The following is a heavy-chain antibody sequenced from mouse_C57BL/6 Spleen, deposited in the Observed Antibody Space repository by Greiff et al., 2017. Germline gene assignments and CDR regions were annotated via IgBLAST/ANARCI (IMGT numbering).Heavy chain of an antibody. D-gene: IGHD2-4*01. Sequence: EVQRVESVAELVRPGASVKLSCTASGFNIKNTYMHWVKQRPDQGLEWIGRIDPATGNTKYAPKFQVKDTITADTSSNTAYLQLSSLTSEDTASDYCARARDYDEGRLDYWGQGTTLTVSS. J-gene: IGHJ2*01. V-gene: IGHV14-3*01. CDR1: GFNIKNTY. CDR2: IDPATGNT. CDR3: ARARDYDEGRLDY.